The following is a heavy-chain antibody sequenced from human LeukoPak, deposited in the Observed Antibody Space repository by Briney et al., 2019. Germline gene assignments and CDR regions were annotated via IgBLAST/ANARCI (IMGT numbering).Heavy chain of an antibody. V-gene: IGHV3-48*01. J-gene: IGHJ4*02. CDR1: GFTFSGYS. Sequence: GGSLRLSCAASGFTFSGYSMNWVRQAPGKGLEWVSYISDSSSTTYYAGSVKGRFTISRDNAKNSLYLQMNSLRGEDTAVYYCVREARESGGFDYWGQGTLVTVSS. CDR3: VREARESGGFDY. CDR2: ISDSSSTT. D-gene: IGHD2-15*01.